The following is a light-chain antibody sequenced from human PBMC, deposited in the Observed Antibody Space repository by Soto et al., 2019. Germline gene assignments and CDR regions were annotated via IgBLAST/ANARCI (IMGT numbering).Light chain of an antibody. CDR1: QSISSW. V-gene: IGKV1-5*03. CDR2: KAS. Sequence: DIQMTQSPSTLSAYVGDRVTITCRASQSISSWLAWYQQKPGKAPKLLIYKASSLESGVPSRFSGSGSGTEFTLTISSLQPDDFATYYCQQYNSYSVLTFGGGTKVDIK. J-gene: IGKJ4*01. CDR3: QQYNSYSVLT.